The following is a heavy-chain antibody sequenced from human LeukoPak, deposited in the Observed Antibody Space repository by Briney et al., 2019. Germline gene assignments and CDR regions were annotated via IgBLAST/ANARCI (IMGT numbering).Heavy chain of an antibody. CDR1: GFTFSSYA. J-gene: IGHJ6*03. Sequence: PGGSLRLSCAASGFTFSSYAMHWVRQAPGKGLEWVSAISGSGGSTYYADSVKGRFTISRDNSKNTLYLQMNSLRAEDTAVYYCAKGVRGVIEPAPYYMDVWGKGTTVTISS. CDR2: ISGSGGST. V-gene: IGHV3-23*01. D-gene: IGHD3-10*01. CDR3: AKGVRGVIEPAPYYMDV.